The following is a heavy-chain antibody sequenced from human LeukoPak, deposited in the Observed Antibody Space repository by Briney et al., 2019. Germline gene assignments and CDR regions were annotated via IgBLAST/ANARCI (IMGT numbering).Heavy chain of an antibody. CDR2: ISSSSTYI. V-gene: IGHV3-21*04. J-gene: IGHJ4*02. Sequence: GGSLRLSCAASGFTFSSYSMNWVRQAPGKGLEWVSPISSSSTYIYYADSLKGRFTISRDNAKNSLSLQMNSLRAEDTAMYYCARLSGAPVRHPIYHFDYWGQGTLVTVSS. D-gene: IGHD2-2*02. CDR1: GFTFSSYS. CDR3: ARLSGAPVRHPIYHFDY.